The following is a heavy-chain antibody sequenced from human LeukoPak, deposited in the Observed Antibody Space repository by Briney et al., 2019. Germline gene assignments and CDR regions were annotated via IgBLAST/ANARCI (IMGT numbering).Heavy chain of an antibody. J-gene: IGHJ4*02. Sequence: ESLKISCKGSGYSFTNYWIGWVRQMPGKGLEWMGIIYPADSDTRYSPSFQGQVTISADKSISTAYLQWSTLKASDTAKYYCARLGTVARGIDYWGQGTLVTVSS. D-gene: IGHD6-19*01. CDR2: IYPADSDT. V-gene: IGHV5-51*01. CDR3: ARLGTVARGIDY. CDR1: GYSFTNYW.